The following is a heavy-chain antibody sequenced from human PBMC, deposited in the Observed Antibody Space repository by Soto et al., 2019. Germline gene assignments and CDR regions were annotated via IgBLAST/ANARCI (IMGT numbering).Heavy chain of an antibody. CDR2: INHSGST. CDR3: ARLTGSSSGDY. D-gene: IGHD6-6*01. J-gene: IGHJ4*02. V-gene: IGHV4-34*01. CDR1: GGSFSGYY. Sequence: SETLSLTCAVYGGSFSGYYWSWIRQPPGKGLEWIGEINHSGSTNDIPSLKSRVTISVDTSKNQFSLKLISVTAPDTAVYYCARLTGSSSGDYWGQGTLVTVSS.